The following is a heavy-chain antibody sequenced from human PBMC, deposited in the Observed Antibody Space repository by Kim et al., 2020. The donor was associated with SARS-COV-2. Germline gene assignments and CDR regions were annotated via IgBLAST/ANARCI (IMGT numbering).Heavy chain of an antibody. CDR2: T. J-gene: IGHJ6*02. Sequence: TNYNPSLKSRVTISVDTSKNQFSLKLSSVTAADTAVYYCAGDYYYYGMDVWGQGTTVTVSS. CDR3: AGDYYYYGMDV. V-gene: IGHV4-34*01.